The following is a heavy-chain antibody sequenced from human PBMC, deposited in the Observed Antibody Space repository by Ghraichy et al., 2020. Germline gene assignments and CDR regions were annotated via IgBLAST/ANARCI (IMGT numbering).Heavy chain of an antibody. CDR2: IDWDDDK. V-gene: IGHV2-70*01. J-gene: IGHJ3*02. D-gene: IGHD6-6*01. Sequence: SGPTLVKPTQTLTLTCTFSGFSLSTSGMCVSWIRQPPGKALEWLALIDWDDDKYYSTSLKTRLTISKDTAQNQGVLTMTHMDPVDTATYYCARFSSSSGYLDAFDIWGQGTMVTGSS. CDR1: GFSLSTSGMC. CDR3: ARFSSSSGYLDAFDI.